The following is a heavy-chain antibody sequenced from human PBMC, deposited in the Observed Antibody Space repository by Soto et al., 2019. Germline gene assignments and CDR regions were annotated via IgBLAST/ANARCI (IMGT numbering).Heavy chain of an antibody. D-gene: IGHD2-15*01. CDR3: ARIPPYCSGGSCYGKRYFDL. CDR2: MNPDSGNT. V-gene: IGHV1-8*01. Sequence: QVQLVQSGAEVKKPGASVKVSCKSSGYTFTSYDINWVRQATGQGLEWMGWMNPDSGNTDYAQKFQGRVTMTRNTSISTAYMELSSLRSEDTAVYYCARIPPYCSGGSCYGKRYFDLWGRGTLVTVSS. CDR1: GYTFTSYD. J-gene: IGHJ2*01.